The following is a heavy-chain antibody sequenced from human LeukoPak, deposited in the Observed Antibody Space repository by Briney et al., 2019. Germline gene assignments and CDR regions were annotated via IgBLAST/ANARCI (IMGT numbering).Heavy chain of an antibody. J-gene: IGHJ4*02. CDR3: ARTYSSGLDY. D-gene: IGHD6-19*01. V-gene: IGHV4-59*08. CDR2: IYYSGST. CDR1: GGSISSYY. Sequence: SETLSLTCTVSGGSISSYYWSWIRQPPGKGLEWIGYIYYSGSTNYNPSLKSRVTISVDTSKNQFSLKLSSATAADTAVYYCARTYSSGLDYWGQGTLVTVSS.